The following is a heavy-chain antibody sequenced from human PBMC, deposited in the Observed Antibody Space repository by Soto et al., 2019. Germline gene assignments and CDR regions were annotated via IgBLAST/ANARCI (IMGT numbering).Heavy chain of an antibody. CDR2: IIPIFGTA. D-gene: IGHD5-18*01. V-gene: IGHV1-69*06. CDR1: GGTFSSYA. Sequence: QVQLVQSGAEVKKPGSSVKVSCKASGGTFSSYAISWVRQAPGQGLEWMGGIIPIFGTANYAQKFQGRVTITADKSTSTAYMELSSLRSEDTAVYYCASSGRMVSDYYYYGMYVWGQGTTVTVSS. J-gene: IGHJ6*02. CDR3: ASSGRMVSDYYYYGMYV.